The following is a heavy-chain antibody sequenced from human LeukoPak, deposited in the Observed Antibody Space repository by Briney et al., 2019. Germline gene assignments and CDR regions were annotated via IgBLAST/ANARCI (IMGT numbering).Heavy chain of an antibody. CDR2: IYTSGST. CDR3: ARHLGYSGRTYYFDY. V-gene: IGHV4-61*02. CDR1: GGSISSGTYY. Sequence: PSQTLSLTCTVSGGSISSGTYYWSWIRQPAGKGLEWIGRIYTSGSTNYNPSLKSRVTISVDTSKNQFSLRLNSVTAADTAVYYCARHLGYSGRTYYFDYWGQGTLVTVSS. D-gene: IGHD1-26*01. J-gene: IGHJ4*02.